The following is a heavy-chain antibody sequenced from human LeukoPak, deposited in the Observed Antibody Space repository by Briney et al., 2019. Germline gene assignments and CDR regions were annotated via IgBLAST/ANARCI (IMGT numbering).Heavy chain of an antibody. J-gene: IGHJ3*02. V-gene: IGHV3-48*02. Sequence: PGGSLRLSCAASGFTFSSYSMNWVRQAPGKGLEWVSYISSGSSAIYYADSVKGRFTISRDNAKNSLFLQMNSLRDEDTAVYYCAREASWRTGRFDIWGLGTMVTVSS. CDR3: AREASWRTGRFDI. D-gene: IGHD2-2*01. CDR2: ISSGSSAI. CDR1: GFTFSSYS.